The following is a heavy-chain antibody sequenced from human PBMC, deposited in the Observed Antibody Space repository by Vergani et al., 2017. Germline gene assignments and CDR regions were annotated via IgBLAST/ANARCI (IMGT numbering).Heavy chain of an antibody. CDR2: VFWDDDK. Sequence: QSTLKESGPTLLKPTQPLTLTCTFSGFSPTTRGVAVGWTRQPPGKALEWLAIVFWDDDKRYSPSLRNRVTCTRDTSRNQDVLTMTNIDPVDTATYYCTHRPDCSVGHCYDDYWGRGTLATVSA. CDR3: THRPDCSVGHCYDDY. V-gene: IGHV2-5*02. CDR1: GFSPTTRGVA. J-gene: IGHJ4*02. D-gene: IGHD2-15*01.